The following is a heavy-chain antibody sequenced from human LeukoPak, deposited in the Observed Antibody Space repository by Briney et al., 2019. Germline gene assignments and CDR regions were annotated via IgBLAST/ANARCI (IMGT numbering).Heavy chain of an antibody. Sequence: ASVKVSCKASGYTXTGYYMHWVRQAPGQGLEWMGWTNPDTGGTSYTQRFQGRVTMTRDTSISTAYMELRRLTSDDTAVYYCASGGEVCSSTSCYRGHEHWGQGTLVTVSS. CDR2: TNPDTGGT. CDR1: GYTXTGYY. D-gene: IGHD2-2*01. J-gene: IGHJ1*01. V-gene: IGHV1-2*02. CDR3: ASGGEVCSSTSCYRGHEH.